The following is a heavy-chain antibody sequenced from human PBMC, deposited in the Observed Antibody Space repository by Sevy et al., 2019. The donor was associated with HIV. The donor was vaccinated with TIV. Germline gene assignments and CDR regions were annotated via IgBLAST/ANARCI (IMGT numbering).Heavy chain of an antibody. CDR1: GLTVSSNF. Sequence: GGSLRLSCAASGLTVSSNFMSWVRQAPGKGLEWVSVIYIGGSTYYADSVKGRFTISRDDSKNTLYLQMNSLRADDTAVYYCAKDRVWELGDAFDIWGQGTMVTVSS. V-gene: IGHV3-53*01. CDR3: AKDRVWELGDAFDI. D-gene: IGHD1-26*01. CDR2: IYIGGST. J-gene: IGHJ3*02.